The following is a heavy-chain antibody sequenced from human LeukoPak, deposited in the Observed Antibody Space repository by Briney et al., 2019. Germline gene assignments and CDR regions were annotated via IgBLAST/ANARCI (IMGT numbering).Heavy chain of an antibody. Sequence: SQTLSLTCAISGDSVSSNSAAWNWIRQSPSRGLEWLGRTYYRSKWYNDYAVSVKSRITINPDTSKNQFSLQLNSVTPEDTAVYYCARDIKLTMVRGVIRRGNWFDPWGQGTLVTVSS. CDR1: GDSVSSNSAA. CDR3: ARDIKLTMVRGVIRRGNWFDP. D-gene: IGHD3-10*01. J-gene: IGHJ5*02. CDR2: TYYRSKWYN. V-gene: IGHV6-1*01.